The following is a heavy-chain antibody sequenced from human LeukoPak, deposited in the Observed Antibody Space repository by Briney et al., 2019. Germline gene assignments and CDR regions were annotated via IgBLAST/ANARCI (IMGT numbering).Heavy chain of an antibody. CDR1: GFTFNKYW. J-gene: IGHJ5*01. Sequence: GGSLRLSCAASGFTFNKYWMNWVRQSPGKGLEWVANIKEDSSDKNYVDSMKGRSTISRDNAKNSLYLQMNSLRVDDTAVYYCARESGRFRFDSWGQGTLVTVSS. CDR2: IKEDSSDK. V-gene: IGHV3-7*01. CDR3: ARESGRFRFDS. D-gene: IGHD3-3*01.